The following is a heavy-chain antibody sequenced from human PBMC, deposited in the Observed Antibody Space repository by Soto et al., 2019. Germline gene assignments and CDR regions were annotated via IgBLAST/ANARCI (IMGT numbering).Heavy chain of an antibody. CDR1: VGSISSYY. CDR2: IYTSGSA. V-gene: IGHV4-4*07. D-gene: IGHD5-12*01. J-gene: IGHJ6*02. Sequence: SETLSLTCTVSVGSISSYYWSLIRQAAGKGLEWIGRIYTSGSANYDPSLKSRVTMSVDTSKNQLSLKLSYVTAADSAVYYCARDRHYSGNDRTYYYYGMDVWGQGTTVTVSS. CDR3: ARDRHYSGNDRTYYYYGMDV.